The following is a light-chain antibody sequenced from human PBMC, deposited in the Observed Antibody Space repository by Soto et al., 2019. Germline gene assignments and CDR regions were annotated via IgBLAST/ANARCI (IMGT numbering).Light chain of an antibody. CDR3: HQYNGFPRT. Sequence: DIQMTQSPSTLSASVGDRVTITCRASQSLSTWLAWYQQKPGKDPELLIYKASSLQSGVPSRFSGSGSGTEFTLTITSLQPDDFATYYCHQYNGFPRTFGQGTKVEIK. V-gene: IGKV1-5*03. J-gene: IGKJ1*01. CDR1: QSLSTW. CDR2: KAS.